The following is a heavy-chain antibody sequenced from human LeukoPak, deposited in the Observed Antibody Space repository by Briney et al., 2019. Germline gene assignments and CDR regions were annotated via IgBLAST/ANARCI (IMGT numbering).Heavy chain of an antibody. CDR1: GGSISSSSYY. J-gene: IGHJ4*02. CDR3: ARDIRDHAFDY. CDR2: IYYSGST. Sequence: PSETLPLTCTVSGGSISSSSYYWGWIRQPPGKGLEWIGSIYYSGSTYYNPSLKSRVTISVDTSKNQFSLKLSSVTAADTAVYYCARDIRDHAFDYWGQGTLVTVSS. V-gene: IGHV4-39*07.